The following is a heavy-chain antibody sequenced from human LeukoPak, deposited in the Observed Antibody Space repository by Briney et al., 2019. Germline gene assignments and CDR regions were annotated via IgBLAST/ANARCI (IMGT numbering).Heavy chain of an antibody. CDR3: ARVRSSADGPYFDY. Sequence: GASVKVSCKATGYTFTSYYMHWVRQAPRQGLGWMGIINPRGVSTTYAQKFQGRVTMTRDTSTSTVYMELSSLRSEDTAVYYCARVRSSADGPYFDYWGQETLVTVSS. D-gene: IGHD2-2*01. V-gene: IGHV1-46*01. J-gene: IGHJ4*02. CDR2: INPRGVST. CDR1: GYTFTSYY.